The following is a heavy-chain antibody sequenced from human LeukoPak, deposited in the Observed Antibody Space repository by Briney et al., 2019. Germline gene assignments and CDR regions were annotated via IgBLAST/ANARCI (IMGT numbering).Heavy chain of an antibody. CDR3: AREGGGYYDILTGYYRFDY. J-gene: IGHJ4*02. D-gene: IGHD3-9*01. CDR2: IYPGDSDT. V-gene: IGHV5-51*01. CDR1: GYSFTSYW. Sequence: GESLKISCKASGYSFTSYWIAWVRQMPGKGLEWMGIIYPGDSDTRYNPSFQGQVTISADKSIGTAYLQWSSLKASDTAMYYCAREGGGYYDILTGYYRFDYWGQGTLVTVSS.